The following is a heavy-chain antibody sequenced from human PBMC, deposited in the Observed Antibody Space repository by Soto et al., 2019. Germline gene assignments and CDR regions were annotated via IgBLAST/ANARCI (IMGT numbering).Heavy chain of an antibody. J-gene: IGHJ6*02. D-gene: IGHD5-18*01. V-gene: IGHV4-39*01. Sequence: SETLSLTCTVSGGSISSSSYYWGWIRQPPGKGLEWIGSIYYSGSTYYNPSLKSRVTISVDTSKNQFSLKLSSVTAADTAVYYCARQGSDTAMHYYYYGMDVWGQGTTVTVS. CDR3: ARQGSDTAMHYYYYGMDV. CDR1: GGSISSSSYY. CDR2: IYYSGST.